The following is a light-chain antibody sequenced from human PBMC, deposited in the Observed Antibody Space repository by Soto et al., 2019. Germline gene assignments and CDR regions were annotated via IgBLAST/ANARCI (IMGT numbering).Light chain of an antibody. J-gene: IGKJ5*01. CDR2: GAS. V-gene: IGKV3-15*01. Sequence: EIVMTQSLATLSVSPGERATLSCRASQSVSSNLAWYQQKPGQAPRLLIYGASTRATGLPARFSGSGSGTEFTLTISSLQSEDFAVYYCQQYNNWPPQITFGQGTRLEI. CDR1: QSVSSN. CDR3: QQYNNWPPQIT.